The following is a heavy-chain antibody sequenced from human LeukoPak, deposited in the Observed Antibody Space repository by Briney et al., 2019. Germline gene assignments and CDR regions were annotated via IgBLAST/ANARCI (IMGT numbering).Heavy chain of an antibody. CDR3: ATPHYYDSSGWDDAFDI. CDR1: GGSISSYY. CDR2: IYYSDSGSA. V-gene: IGHV4-59*08. J-gene: IGHJ3*02. D-gene: IGHD3-22*01. Sequence: SETLSLTCTVSGGSISSYYWSWIRQPPGKGLEWIGYIYYSDSGSASYNPSLKSRVTISVDTSKNQFSLKLSSVTAADTAVYYCATPHYYDSSGWDDAFDIWGQGTMVTVSS.